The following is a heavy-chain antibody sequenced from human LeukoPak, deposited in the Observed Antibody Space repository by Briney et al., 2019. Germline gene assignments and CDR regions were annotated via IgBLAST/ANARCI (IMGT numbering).Heavy chain of an antibody. CDR1: GGSISSGSYS. D-gene: IGHD3-10*01. Sequence: SETLSLTCTVSGGSISSGSYSWGWIRQPPGKGLEWIGSIYYSGSTYYNPSLKSRVTISVDTSKNQFSLKLSSVTAADTAVYYCAIPDYYGSGSYYPPFDYWGQGTLVTVSS. CDR3: AIPDYYGSGSYYPPFDY. CDR2: IYYSGST. V-gene: IGHV4-39*01. J-gene: IGHJ4*02.